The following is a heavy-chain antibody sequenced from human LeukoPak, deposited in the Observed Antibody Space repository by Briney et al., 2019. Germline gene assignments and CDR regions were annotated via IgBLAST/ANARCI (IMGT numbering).Heavy chain of an antibody. CDR3: ARFGVVVVADNWFDP. CDR1: GYTFTSYG. J-gene: IGHJ5*02. CDR2: ISAYNGNT. D-gene: IGHD2-15*01. Sequence: ASVTVSFKASGYTFTSYGISWVRQAPGQGLEWMGLISAYNGNTNYAQKLQGRVTMTTDTSTSTAYMELRSLRSDDTAVYYCARFGVVVVADNWFDPWGQGTLVTVSS. V-gene: IGHV1-18*01.